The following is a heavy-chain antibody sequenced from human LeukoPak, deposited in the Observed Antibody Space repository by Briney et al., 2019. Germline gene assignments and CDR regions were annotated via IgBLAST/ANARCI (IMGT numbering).Heavy chain of an antibody. CDR3: ARNDYGDYTYYYYMDV. V-gene: IGHV1-2*02. Sequence: ASVKVSCKASGYTFTGYYMHWVRQAPGQGLEWMGWINPNSGGTNYAQKFQGRVAMTRDTSISTAYMELRRLRSDDTAVYYCARNDYGDYTYYYYMDVWGKGTTVTISS. D-gene: IGHD4-17*01. CDR1: GYTFTGYY. J-gene: IGHJ6*03. CDR2: INPNSGGT.